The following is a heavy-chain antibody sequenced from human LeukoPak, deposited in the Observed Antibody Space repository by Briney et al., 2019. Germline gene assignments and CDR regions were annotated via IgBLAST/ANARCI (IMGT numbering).Heavy chain of an antibody. V-gene: IGHV3-15*01. CDR1: GFTFSNAW. CDR2: IKSKTDGGTT. Sequence: PGGSLRLSCAASGFTFSNAWMSWVRQAPGKGLEWVGRIKSKTDGGTTDYAAPVKGRFTISRDDPKNTLYLQMNSLKTEDTAVYYCTSSYYYGSGSYPPGVRSYYYYYYMDVWGKGTTVTVSS. CDR3: TSSYYYGSGSYPPGVRSYYYYYYMDV. J-gene: IGHJ6*03. D-gene: IGHD3-10*01.